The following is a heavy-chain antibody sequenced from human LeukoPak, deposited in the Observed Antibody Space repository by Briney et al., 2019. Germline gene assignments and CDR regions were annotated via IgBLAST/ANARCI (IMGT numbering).Heavy chain of an antibody. CDR1: GFTFSSYA. CDR2: FSGSGGRT. D-gene: IGHD6-13*01. Sequence: GGSLRLACAASGFTFSSYAMSWVRQAPGKGLEWVSTFSGSGGRTYYADSVKGRFTISRDNSKNTLCLQMNSLRAEDTAVYYCAKDVAIAAAGTNYFDYWGQGTLVTVSS. CDR3: AKDVAIAAAGTNYFDY. V-gene: IGHV3-23*01. J-gene: IGHJ4*02.